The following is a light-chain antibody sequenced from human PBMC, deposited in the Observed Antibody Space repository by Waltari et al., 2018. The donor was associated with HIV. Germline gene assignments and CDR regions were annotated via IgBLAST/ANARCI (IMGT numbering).Light chain of an antibody. Sequence: DIRMTQSPSSLSAPMGASVTLTCQATQDINNNLNWYQQKTGQAPKLRIYDASVLETGVSSRFTGSGSGTNFTLTITSPQPEDVATYFCQQYNDLPFTFGPGTKV. V-gene: IGKV1-33*01. CDR1: QDINNN. J-gene: IGKJ3*01. CDR2: DAS. CDR3: QQYNDLPFT.